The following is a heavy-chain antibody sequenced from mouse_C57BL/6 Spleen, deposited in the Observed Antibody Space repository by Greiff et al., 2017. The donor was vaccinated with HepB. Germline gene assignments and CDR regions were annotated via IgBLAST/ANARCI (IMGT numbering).Heavy chain of an antibody. CDR3: ARRHYGSSYFDY. CDR1: GYAFTNYL. CDR2: INPGSGGT. J-gene: IGHJ2*01. V-gene: IGHV1-54*01. D-gene: IGHD1-1*01. Sequence: QVHVKQSGAELVRPGTSVKVSCKASGYAFTNYLIEWVKQRPGQGLEWIGVINPGSGGTNYNEKFKGKATLTADKSSSTAYMQLSSLTSEDSAVYFCARRHYGSSYFDYWGQGTTLTVSS.